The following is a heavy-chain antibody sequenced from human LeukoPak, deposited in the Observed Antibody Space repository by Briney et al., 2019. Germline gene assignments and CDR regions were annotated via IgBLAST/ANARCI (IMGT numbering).Heavy chain of an antibody. J-gene: IGHJ4*02. Sequence: GGSLRLSCAASGFTFSSYKMNWVRQAPGKGLEWVSYISSSGSTIYYADSAKGRFTISRDNAKNSLYLQMNSLRAGDTAVYYRTRDQLGTMVRGVDYWGQGTLVTVSS. V-gene: IGHV3-48*03. CDR2: ISSSGSTI. CDR3: TRDQLGTMVRGVDY. D-gene: IGHD3-10*01. CDR1: GFTFSSYK.